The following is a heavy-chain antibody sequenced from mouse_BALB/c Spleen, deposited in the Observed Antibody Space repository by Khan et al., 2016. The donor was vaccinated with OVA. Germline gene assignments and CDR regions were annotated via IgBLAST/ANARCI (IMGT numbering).Heavy chain of an antibody. D-gene: IGHD2-1*01. CDR2: INSDGDYT. J-gene: IGHJ3*01. CDR3: ARSPYGNFAY. Sequence: EVELVESGGGLVKPGGSLRLSCAASGFTFSTYAMSWVRQTPEKRLDWVATINSDGDYTYFPDNVTGRFTISRDNAKYTLYLQMTSLRSEDTAIYYCARSPYGNFAYWGQGTLVTVSA. V-gene: IGHV5-9-3*01. CDR1: GFTFSTYA.